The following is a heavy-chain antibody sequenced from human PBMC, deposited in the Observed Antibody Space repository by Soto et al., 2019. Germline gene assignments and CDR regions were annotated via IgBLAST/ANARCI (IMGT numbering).Heavy chain of an antibody. Sequence: QVQLVESGGGVVQPGRSLRLSCAASGFTFSSYAMHWVRQAPGKGLEWVAVISYDGSNKYYADSVKGRFTISRDNSKNTLYLQMNSLRAEDTAVYYCARDNGVESGYYYYPLDYWGQGTLVTVSS. D-gene: IGHD3-22*01. CDR3: ARDNGVESGYYYYPLDY. CDR1: GFTFSSYA. CDR2: ISYDGSNK. J-gene: IGHJ4*02. V-gene: IGHV3-30-3*01.